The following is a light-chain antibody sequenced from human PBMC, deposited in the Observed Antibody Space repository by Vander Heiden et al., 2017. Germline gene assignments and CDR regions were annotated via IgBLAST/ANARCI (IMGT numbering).Light chain of an antibody. CDR1: QSISSW. CDR3: QQDNSYPIT. CDR2: KAS. Sequence: DIQMTQSPSTLSASVGDRVTITCRASQSISSWLAWYQQKPGKAPKLLIYKASSLESGVPSRFSGSGSGTEFTLTIISLQPDDFATYYCQQDNSYPITFGQGTLLEIK. V-gene: IGKV1-5*03. J-gene: IGKJ5*01.